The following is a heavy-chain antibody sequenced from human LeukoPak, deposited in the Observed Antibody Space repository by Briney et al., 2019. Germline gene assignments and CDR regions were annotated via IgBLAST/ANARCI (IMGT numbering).Heavy chain of an antibody. Sequence: SQTLSLTCAISGDSVSSNSAAWNWISQSPSRGLEWLGRTYYRSTWYNDYAVSVKSRISINPDTSKNQFSLQLNSVTPEDTAVYYCGRELYSYASGPFDYWGQGTLVTVSS. CDR3: GRELYSYASGPFDY. V-gene: IGHV6-1*01. D-gene: IGHD5-18*01. CDR1: GDSVSSNSAA. CDR2: TYYRSTWYN. J-gene: IGHJ4*02.